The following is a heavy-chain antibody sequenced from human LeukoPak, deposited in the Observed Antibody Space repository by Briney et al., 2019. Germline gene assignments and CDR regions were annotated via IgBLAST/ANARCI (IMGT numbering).Heavy chain of an antibody. J-gene: IGHJ4*02. CDR3: ARGALDTKTRFDY. CDR1: GGSISGYY. V-gene: IGHV4-59*07. CDR2: IYYSGST. D-gene: IGHD5-18*01. Sequence: ADTLSLTCTVSGGSISGYYWSWIRQPPGKRLEWIGYIYYSGSTKYNPSLKSRVTISVDASKNQFSLRLSSLTAADTAVYYCARGALDTKTRFDYWGQGTLVTVSS.